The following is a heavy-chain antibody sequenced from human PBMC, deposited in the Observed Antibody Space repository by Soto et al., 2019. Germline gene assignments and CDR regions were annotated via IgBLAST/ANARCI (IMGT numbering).Heavy chain of an antibody. J-gene: IGHJ4*02. CDR2: ITGSGGST. V-gene: IGHV3-23*01. CDR1: GFTFSSYA. Sequence: PGGSLRLSCAASGFTFSSYAMNWVRQAPGKGLEWVSVITGSGGSTYYADSVKGRFTISRDNSKNTLFLQMHSLRVEDAAVYYCAKGFWAVAGTRYFDYWGQGIVVTVSS. CDR3: AKGFWAVAGTRYFDY. D-gene: IGHD6-19*01.